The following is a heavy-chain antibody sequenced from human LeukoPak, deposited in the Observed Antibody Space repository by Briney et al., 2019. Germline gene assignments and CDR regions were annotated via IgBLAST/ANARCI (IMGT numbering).Heavy chain of an antibody. Sequence: SETLSLTCTVSGGSISSYYWSWIRQPPGKGLEWIGYIYYSGSTNYNPSLKSRVTISVDTSKNQFSLKLSSVTAADTAVYYCARAHIVVVTANNWFDPWGQGTLVTVSS. J-gene: IGHJ5*02. CDR3: ARAHIVVVTANNWFDP. CDR2: IYYSGST. CDR1: GGSISSYY. V-gene: IGHV4-59*01. D-gene: IGHD2-21*02.